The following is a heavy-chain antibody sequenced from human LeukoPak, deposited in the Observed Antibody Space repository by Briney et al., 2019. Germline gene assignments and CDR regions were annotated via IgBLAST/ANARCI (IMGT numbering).Heavy chain of an antibody. CDR2: INPNSGGT. Sequence: ASVKVSCKASGYTFTGYYMHWVRQAPGQGLEWMGWINPNSGGTNYAQKFQGRVTMTRDTSISTAYMELSRMRSDDTAVYYCARVLQGFYYYYYMDVWGKGTRSPSR. CDR1: GYTFTGYY. V-gene: IGHV1-2*02. J-gene: IGHJ6*03. CDR3: ARVLQGFYYYYYMDV.